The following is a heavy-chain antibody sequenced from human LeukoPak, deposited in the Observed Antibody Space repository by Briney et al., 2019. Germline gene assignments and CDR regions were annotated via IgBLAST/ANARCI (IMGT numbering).Heavy chain of an antibody. D-gene: IGHD2-15*01. Sequence: SETLSLTCAVYGGSFSGYYWSWIRQPPGKGLEWIGEINHSGSTNYNPSLKSRVTISVDTSKNQFSLKLSSVTAADTAVYYCARGPWQLPYNWFDPWGQGTLVTVSS. CDR3: ARGPWQLPYNWFDP. CDR1: GGSFSGYY. CDR2: INHSGST. J-gene: IGHJ5*02. V-gene: IGHV4-34*01.